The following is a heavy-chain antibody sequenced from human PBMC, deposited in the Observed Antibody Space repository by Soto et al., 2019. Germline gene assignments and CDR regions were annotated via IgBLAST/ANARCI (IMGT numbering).Heavy chain of an antibody. D-gene: IGHD3-10*01. V-gene: IGHV4-39*01. CDR2: IYYSGST. Sequence: SETLSLTCTVSGGSISSSSYYWGWIRQPPGKGLEWIGSIYYSGSTYYNPSLKSRVTISVDTSKNQFSLKLSSVTAADTAVYYCARQGDYYGSGSLAGWYFDLWGRGTLVTVSS. CDR3: ARQGDYYGSGSLAGWYFDL. CDR1: GGSISSSSYY. J-gene: IGHJ2*01.